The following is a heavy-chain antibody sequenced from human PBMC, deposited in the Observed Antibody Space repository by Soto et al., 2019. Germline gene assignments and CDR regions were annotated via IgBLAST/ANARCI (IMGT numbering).Heavy chain of an antibody. V-gene: IGHV4-59*01. CDR3: ARSLSPQYGGDCYYA. Sequence: SETLSLTCTVSGASITSDYWSWIRQPPGKGLEWIGYISYSGNTNYHPSLESRVTISVDTSKNQISLNVRSVTAADTAVYFCARSLSPQYGGDCYYAWGQGTLVTVSS. CDR1: GASITSDY. CDR2: ISYSGNT. J-gene: IGHJ5*02. D-gene: IGHD2-21*02.